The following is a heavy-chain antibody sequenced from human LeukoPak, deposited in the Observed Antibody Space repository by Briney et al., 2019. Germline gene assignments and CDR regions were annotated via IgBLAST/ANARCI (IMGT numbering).Heavy chain of an antibody. CDR2: IYSGGST. J-gene: IGHJ3*02. Sequence: GGSLRLSCAVSGCTVSSNYMSWVRQAPGTGLEWVSVIYSGGSTDYADSVKGRFTISRDNSKNTLYLQMNSLRAEDTAIYYCAAHFSGGGAFDIWGQGTMVTVSS. CDR3: AAHFSGGGAFDI. CDR1: GCTVSSNY. V-gene: IGHV3-66*04. D-gene: IGHD3-16*01.